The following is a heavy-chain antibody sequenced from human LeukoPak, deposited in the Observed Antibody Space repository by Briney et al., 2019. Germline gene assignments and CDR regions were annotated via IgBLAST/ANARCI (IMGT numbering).Heavy chain of an antibody. V-gene: IGHV4-4*07. J-gene: IGHJ3*02. CDR2: IYTSGST. CDR3: ARQYYYDSSGYLSAFDI. Sequence: SETLSLTCTVSGGSISSYYWSWIRQPAGKGLEWIGRIYTSGSTNYNPSLKSRVTMSVDTSKNQFSLKLSSVTAADTAVYYCARQYYYDSSGYLSAFDIWGQGTMVTVSS. D-gene: IGHD3-22*01. CDR1: GGSISSYY.